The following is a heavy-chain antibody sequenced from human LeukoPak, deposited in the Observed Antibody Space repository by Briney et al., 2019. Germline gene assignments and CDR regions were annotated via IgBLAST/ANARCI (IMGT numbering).Heavy chain of an antibody. J-gene: IGHJ4*02. CDR2: ISRSITTI. D-gene: IGHD2-2*01. Sequence: GGSLRLSCVASGFTFSTYGMNWVRQAPGKGLEWVSYISRSITTIYYADSVKGRFTISRDNAENSLYLQMNSLGVEDTAVYYCARAPTVLVGYCSSSSCQADYWGQGTLVTVSS. CDR1: GFTFSTYG. CDR3: ARAPTVLVGYCSSSSCQADY. V-gene: IGHV3-48*01.